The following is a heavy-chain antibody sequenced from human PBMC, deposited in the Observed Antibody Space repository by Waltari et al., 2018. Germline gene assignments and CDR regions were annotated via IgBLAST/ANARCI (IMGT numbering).Heavy chain of an antibody. Sequence: QVQLQESGPGLVKPSQTLSLTCPVSGGSISSDGYYWSWIRQHPGKGLEWIGSIYYSGRTPSNPSLTSRVSISVDTSKNQFSLKLTSVTAADTAMFYCARCITARTLGYWFDPWGQGTLVTVSS. V-gene: IGHV4-31*03. CDR3: ARCITARTLGYWFDP. CDR1: GGSISSDGYY. CDR2: IYYSGRT. J-gene: IGHJ5*02. D-gene: IGHD6-6*01.